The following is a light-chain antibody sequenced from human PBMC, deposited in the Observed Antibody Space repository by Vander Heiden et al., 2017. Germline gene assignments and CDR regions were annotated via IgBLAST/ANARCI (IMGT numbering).Light chain of an antibody. CDR1: QSVSSSY. Sequence: EIVWTQSPGTLSLAPGERATLSCRASQSVSSSYLAWYQQTPGQAPRLLIYGATSRATGIPDRFSGSVSGTDFTLTISRLEPEDFAVYYCQQYGSSPPITFGQGTRLEVK. CDR2: GAT. V-gene: IGKV3-20*01. J-gene: IGKJ5*01. CDR3: QQYGSSPPIT.